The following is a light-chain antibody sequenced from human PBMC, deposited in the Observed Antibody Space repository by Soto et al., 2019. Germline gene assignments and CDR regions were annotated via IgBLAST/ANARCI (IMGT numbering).Light chain of an antibody. CDR3: QQYNNWPPVT. J-gene: IGKJ3*01. V-gene: IGKV3-15*01. Sequence: ETVMTQSPATLSVSPGERATLSCRASQSVYSNLAWYQQKPGQAPRLLIYGASTRATGIPARFSGSGSGTEFILTISSLQSEDFSVYYCQQYNNWPPVTFGPGTKVDVK. CDR2: GAS. CDR1: QSVYSN.